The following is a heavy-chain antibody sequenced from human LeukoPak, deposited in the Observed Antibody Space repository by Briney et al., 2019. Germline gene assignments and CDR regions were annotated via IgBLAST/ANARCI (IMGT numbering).Heavy chain of an antibody. D-gene: IGHD4-17*01. CDR3: ARLVTDYGDSHYFDS. V-gene: IGHV4-34*01. CDR2: INHSGST. Sequence: NPSETLSLTCAVYGGSFSGYYWSWIRQPPRRGLEWMGEINHSGSTNYNPSLKSRVTISVDTSRNQFSLKLTSVTPADTAVYFCARLVTDYGDSHYFDSWGQGALVTVSS. CDR1: GGSFSGYY. J-gene: IGHJ4*02.